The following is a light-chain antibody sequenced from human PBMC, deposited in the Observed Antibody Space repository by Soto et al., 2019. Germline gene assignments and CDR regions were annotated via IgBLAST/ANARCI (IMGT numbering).Light chain of an antibody. V-gene: IGLV3-25*03. J-gene: IGLJ1*01. CDR1: ALPKQY. Sequence: SYELTQPPSVSVSPGQTARITCSGDALPKQYAYWYQQKPGQAPVLVIYKDSERPSGIPERFSGSSSGTTVTLTISGVQAEDGADYYCQSADSSGTYRVFGTGTKVTVL. CDR3: QSADSSGTYRV. CDR2: KDS.